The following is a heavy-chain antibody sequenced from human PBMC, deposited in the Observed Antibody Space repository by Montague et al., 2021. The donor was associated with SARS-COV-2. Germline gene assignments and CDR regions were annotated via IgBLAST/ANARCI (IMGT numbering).Heavy chain of an antibody. V-gene: IGHV4-34*01. CDR3: ARWDPQTLTMIGLRGKSASQS. J-gene: IGHJ5*02. Sequence: SETLSLTCAVYGGSFSGYYWAWIRQSPGKGLEWIAEINVSGSTNYNFDPSLRSRVTISVDTSKSQFSLKLSSVSAADTGVYYCARWDPQTLTMIGLRGKSASQSWGPRSLVTVAS. D-gene: IGHD4-23*01. CDR2: INVSGST. CDR1: GGSFSGYY.